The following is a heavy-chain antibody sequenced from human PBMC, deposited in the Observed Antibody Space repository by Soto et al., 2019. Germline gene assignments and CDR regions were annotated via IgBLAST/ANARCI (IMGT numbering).Heavy chain of an antibody. J-gene: IGHJ3*02. CDR1: GGTLSSYA. CDR3: ASNQYYYDSSGPPESAFDI. D-gene: IGHD3-22*01. Sequence: SVKVSCKASGGTLSSYAISWVRQAPGQGLEWMGGIIPIFGTANYAQKFQGRVTITADESTSTAYMELSSLRSEDTAVYYCASNQYYYDSSGPPESAFDIWGQGTMVTVSS. V-gene: IGHV1-69*13. CDR2: IIPIFGTA.